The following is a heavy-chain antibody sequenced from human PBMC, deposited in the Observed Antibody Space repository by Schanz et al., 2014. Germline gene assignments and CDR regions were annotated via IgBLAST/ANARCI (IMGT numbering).Heavy chain of an antibody. Sequence: QVQLVQSGAEVKKPGASVKVSCKASGYTFSSYGMSWVRQARGQGLEWMGWISGNNGNTKYAQKFQGRVTMTRNTSISTAYMDLSSLRSEDTAVYYCARGQYYYDSSGYLQNDYWGQGTLVTVSS. CDR3: ARGQYYYDSSGYLQNDY. J-gene: IGHJ4*02. CDR1: GYTFSSYG. V-gene: IGHV1-18*04. CDR2: ISGNNGNT. D-gene: IGHD3-22*01.